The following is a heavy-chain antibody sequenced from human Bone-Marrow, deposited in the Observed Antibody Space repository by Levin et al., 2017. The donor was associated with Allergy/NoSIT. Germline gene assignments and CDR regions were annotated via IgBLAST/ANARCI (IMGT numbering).Heavy chain of an antibody. V-gene: IGHV1-2*02. CDR1: GYTFSGYY. CDR2: INPNSGAT. D-gene: IGHD3-10*01. CDR3: VRGVPLWFGDLWGLKGDFDY. J-gene: IGHJ4*02. Sequence: KHGDSLKISCKASGYTFSGYYIHWVRQAPGQGLEWMGWINPNSGATEYAQRFQGRVTTTRDTSISTAFMELSSLRSDDTSVYYCVRGVPLWFGDLWGLKGDFDYWGQGTRVTVSS.